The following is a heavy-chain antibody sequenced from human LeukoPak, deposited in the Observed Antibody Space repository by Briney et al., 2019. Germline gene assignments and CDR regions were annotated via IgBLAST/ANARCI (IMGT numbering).Heavy chain of an antibody. V-gene: IGHV3-48*03. J-gene: IGHJ4*02. CDR3: ARDPPDY. Sequence: SGGSLRLSCGASGFTFSSHEMNWVRQAPGKGLEWVSYILNSGTTTYYADSVKGRFTISRDNAKKSLYLQMNSLRAEDTAVYYWARDPPDYRGQGILVTVSS. CDR2: ILNSGTTT. CDR1: GFTFSSHE.